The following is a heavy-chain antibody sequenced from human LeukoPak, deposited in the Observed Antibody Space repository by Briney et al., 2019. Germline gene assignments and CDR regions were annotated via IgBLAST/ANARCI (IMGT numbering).Heavy chain of an antibody. CDR3: VRQLGSSGTINHFDP. D-gene: IGHD3-10*01. V-gene: IGHV5-51*01. CDR2: IYPDDSDS. Sequence: GESLKISCETSGYSLTTYWIGWVRQMPGTGLEWVGAIYPDDSDSRYSPSFQGQVVISADRSIRTAYLQWNSLKTSDTAMYYCVRQLGSSGTINHFDPWGQGTLVTVSS. J-gene: IGHJ5*02. CDR1: GYSLTTYW.